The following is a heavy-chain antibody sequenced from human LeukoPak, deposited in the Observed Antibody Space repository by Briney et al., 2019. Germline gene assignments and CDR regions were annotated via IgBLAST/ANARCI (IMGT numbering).Heavy chain of an antibody. V-gene: IGHV1-2*02. CDR1: GYTFTSYA. J-gene: IGHJ4*01. CDR3: ARVMKAYSSSSEGVN. CDR2: INPNSGGT. Sequence: ASVKVSCKASGYTFTSYAMNWVRQAPGQGLEWMGWINPNSGGTNYAQKFQGRVTMTRDTSISTAYMELSRLRSDDTAVYYCARVMKAYSSSSEGVNWGQGTLVTVSS. D-gene: IGHD6-6*01.